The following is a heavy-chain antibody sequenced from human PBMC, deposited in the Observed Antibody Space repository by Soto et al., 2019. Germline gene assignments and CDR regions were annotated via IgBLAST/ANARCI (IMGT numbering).Heavy chain of an antibody. Sequence: GGSLRLSCAASGFTFSSYWMSWVRQAPGKGLEWVANIKQDGSEKYYVDSVKGRFTISRDNAKNSLYLQMNSLRAEDTAVYYCASTFDYDFWSGYYFDYWGQGTLVTVSS. J-gene: IGHJ4*02. CDR1: GFTFSSYW. V-gene: IGHV3-7*01. CDR3: ASTFDYDFWSGYYFDY. CDR2: IKQDGSEK. D-gene: IGHD3-3*01.